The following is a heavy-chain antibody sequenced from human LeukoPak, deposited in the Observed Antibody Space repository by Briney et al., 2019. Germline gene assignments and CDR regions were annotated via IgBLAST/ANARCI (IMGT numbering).Heavy chain of an antibody. V-gene: IGHV4-34*01. CDR2: INHSGST. CDR1: GVSFSGYY. Sequence: NPSETLSLTCAVYGVSFSGYYWSWIRQPPGKGLEWIGEINHSGSTNYNPSLKSRVTISVDTSKNQFSLKLSSVTAADTAVYYCARSSGTGTFSYWGQGTLVTVSS. D-gene: IGHD6-25*01. J-gene: IGHJ4*02. CDR3: ARSSGTGTFSY.